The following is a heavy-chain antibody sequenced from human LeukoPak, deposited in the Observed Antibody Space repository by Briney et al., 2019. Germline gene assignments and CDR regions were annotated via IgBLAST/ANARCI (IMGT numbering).Heavy chain of an antibody. J-gene: IGHJ4*02. CDR2: ISYDGSNK. Sequence: GRSLRPSCAASGFTFSSYAMHWVRQAPGKGLEWVAVISYDGSNKYYADSVKGRFTISRDNSKNTLYLQMNSLRAEDTAVYYCARARGAAAGPYYFDYWGQGTLVTVSS. CDR1: GFTFSSYA. V-gene: IGHV3-30*14. D-gene: IGHD6-13*01. CDR3: ARARGAAAGPYYFDY.